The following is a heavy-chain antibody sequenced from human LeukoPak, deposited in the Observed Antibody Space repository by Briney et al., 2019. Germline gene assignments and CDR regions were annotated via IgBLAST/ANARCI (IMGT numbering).Heavy chain of an antibody. V-gene: IGHV3-23*01. CDR2: ISGSAIST. CDR3: AKEGRSWYRPLYFDY. CDR1: GFTFSSYA. D-gene: IGHD6-13*01. Sequence: GGSLRLSCAASGFTFSSYAMNWVRQAPGKGLEWVSAISGSAISTYYADSVKGRFIISRDNSKNTLYLQMNSLRAEDTAVYYCAKEGRSWYRPLYFDYWGQGTLVTVSS. J-gene: IGHJ4*02.